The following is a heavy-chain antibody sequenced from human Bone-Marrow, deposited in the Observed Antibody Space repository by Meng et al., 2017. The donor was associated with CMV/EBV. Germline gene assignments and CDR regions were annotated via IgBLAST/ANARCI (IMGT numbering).Heavy chain of an antibody. D-gene: IGHD3-3*01. CDR1: YW. CDR3: ARENYDFWSGYFWAGSSKNWFDP. V-gene: IGHV3-74*01. Sequence: YWMRWARQAPGRGLGWVSRINSDGSSTSYAESVKGRFTISRDNAKNTLYLQMNSLRAEDTAVYYCARENYDFWSGYFWAGSSKNWFDPWGQGTLVTVSS. J-gene: IGHJ5*02. CDR2: INSDGSST.